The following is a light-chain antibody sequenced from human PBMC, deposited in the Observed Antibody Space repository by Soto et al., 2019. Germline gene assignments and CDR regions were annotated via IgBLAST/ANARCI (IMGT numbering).Light chain of an antibody. CDR1: HTFSSF. V-gene: IGKV1-39*01. Sequence: DIQMTQSPSSLSASVGDRVTITCRASHTFSSFLNWYQQKRGKPPTLLIYGAFNLRSGVPSRFAGSGGGAEFRLTLSRLQPGDFATYYCQQTYSPPFTFGQGTSLELK. J-gene: IGKJ2*01. CDR2: GAF. CDR3: QQTYSPPFT.